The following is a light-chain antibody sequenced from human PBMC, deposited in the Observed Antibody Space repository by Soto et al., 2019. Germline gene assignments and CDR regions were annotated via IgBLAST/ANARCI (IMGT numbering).Light chain of an antibody. CDR1: QGISDS. V-gene: IGKV1-27*01. CDR3: QKYNSAPLT. CDR2: TAS. J-gene: IGKJ4*01. Sequence: DVQMTQSPSSLSASVGDRVTITRRASQGISDSLAWYQQEPGKVPKLLIYTASTLQSGVPSRFRGSGSGTYFTLTISSLQPEDFATYFCQKYNSAPLTFGGGTKVDIK.